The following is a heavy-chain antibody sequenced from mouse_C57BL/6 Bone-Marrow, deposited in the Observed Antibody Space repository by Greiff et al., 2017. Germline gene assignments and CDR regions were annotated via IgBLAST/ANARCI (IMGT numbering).Heavy chain of an antibody. CDR3: ARSYDGYLYYYAMDY. CDR2: IWSGGST. J-gene: IGHJ4*01. Sequence: QVQLQQSGPGLVQPSQSLSITCTVSGFSLTSYGVHWVRQSPGKGLEWLGVIWSGGSTDYNAAFISRLSISKDNSKSQVFFKMNSLQADDTAIYYCARSYDGYLYYYAMDYWGQGTSVTVSS. CDR1: GFSLTSYG. D-gene: IGHD2-3*01. V-gene: IGHV2-2*01.